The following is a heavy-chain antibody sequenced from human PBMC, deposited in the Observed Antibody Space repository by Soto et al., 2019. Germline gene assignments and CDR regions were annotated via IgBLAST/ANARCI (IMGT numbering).Heavy chain of an antibody. V-gene: IGHV4-31*03. CDR2: SYYSGST. Sequence: QVQLQESGPGLVKPSQTLSLTCTVSGGSISSGGYYWSWIRQHPGKVLEWIGYSYYSGSTYYNPSLKSRVTISVDTSKNQFSLQLSAVTAADTAVYYCARVVVVVPAAPRGYYYYGMDVWGQGTTVTVSS. CDR3: ARVVVVVPAAPRGYYYYGMDV. J-gene: IGHJ6*02. CDR1: GGSISSGGYY. D-gene: IGHD2-2*01.